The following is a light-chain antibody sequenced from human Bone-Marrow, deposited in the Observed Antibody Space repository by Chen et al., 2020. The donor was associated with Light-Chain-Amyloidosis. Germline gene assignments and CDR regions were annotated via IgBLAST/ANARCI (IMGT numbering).Light chain of an antibody. CDR1: SGSIATNY. CDR2: EDD. V-gene: IGLV6-57*01. Sequence: NLMLTHPHSVSESPGKTVIISCTRSSGSIATNYVQWYQQRPGSSPTPVIYEDDQRPSGVPDRFSGSIDRSSNSASLTISGLKTEDEADYYCQSYQGSSQGVFGGGTKLTVL. CDR3: QSYQGSSQGV. J-gene: IGLJ3*02.